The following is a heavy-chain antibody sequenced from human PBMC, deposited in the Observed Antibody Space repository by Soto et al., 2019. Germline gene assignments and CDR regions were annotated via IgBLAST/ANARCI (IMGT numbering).Heavy chain of an antibody. V-gene: IGHV4-59*02. J-gene: IGHJ2*01. CDR3: ARRPTLYGEYDSWYFDL. Sequence: QLQLQESGPGLVKSSETLSLTCTVSGGAVSGFYWSWLRQPPGKELQWIGYIYNTGTTNYNPSLEGRVTISLEMTKTQFSLRVTSVTAANTAVYFCARRPTLYGEYDSWYFDLWGRGTLVTVSS. D-gene: IGHD4-17*01. CDR1: GGAVSGFY. CDR2: IYNTGTT.